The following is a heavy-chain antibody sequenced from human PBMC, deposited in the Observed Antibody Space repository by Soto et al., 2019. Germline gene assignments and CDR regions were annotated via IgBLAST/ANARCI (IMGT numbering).Heavy chain of an antibody. J-gene: IGHJ4*02. V-gene: IGHV4-30-2*01. Sequence: QLQLQESGSGLVKPSQTLSLTCAVSGGSISSGGYSWSWIRQPPGKGLEWIGYIYHSGSTHYNPSLKSRVTITVDRSKNQFSLKLSYVTAADTAVYYCASAGGLGAVAADYWGQGTLVTVSS. CDR2: IYHSGST. CDR1: GGSISSGGYS. D-gene: IGHD6-19*01. CDR3: ASAGGLGAVAADY.